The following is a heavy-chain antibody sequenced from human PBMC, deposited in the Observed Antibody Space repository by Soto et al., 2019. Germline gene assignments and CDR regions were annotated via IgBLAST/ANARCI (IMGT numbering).Heavy chain of an antibody. CDR2: IYYSGST. Sequence: SEILSLTGTVSGGSVSRGSYYWSWIRQPPGKGLEWIGYIYYSGSTNYNPSLKSRVTISVDRSKNQFSLKLSSVTAADTAVYYCARGQSLGYYDILTGYYRKPYYYYGMDVWGQGTTVTVSS. D-gene: IGHD3-9*01. CDR3: ARGQSLGYYDILTGYYRKPYYYYGMDV. CDR1: GGSVSRGSYY. J-gene: IGHJ6*02. V-gene: IGHV4-61*01.